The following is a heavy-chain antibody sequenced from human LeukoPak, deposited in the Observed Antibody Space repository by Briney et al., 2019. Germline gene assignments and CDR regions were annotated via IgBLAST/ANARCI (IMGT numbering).Heavy chain of an antibody. J-gene: IGHJ4*02. CDR3: ARARGNTYGYFEY. CDR1: GLTLSGYW. D-gene: IGHD5-18*01. V-gene: IGHV3-74*01. CDR2: INGDASST. Sequence: GGFLRLSCAASGLTLSGYWMHWVRQAPGKGLVWVSRINGDASSTSYADSVKGRFTISRDNAKSTLYLQMNSLRVEDTAVYYCARARGNTYGYFEYWGQGTLVTVSS.